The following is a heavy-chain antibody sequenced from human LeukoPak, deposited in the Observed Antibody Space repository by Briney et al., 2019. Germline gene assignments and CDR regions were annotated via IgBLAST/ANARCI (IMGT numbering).Heavy chain of an antibody. J-gene: IGHJ4*02. CDR1: GGSINSHC. V-gene: IGHV4-59*11. CDR2: IYYSVST. Sequence: SETLSLTCSVSGGSINSHCWSWIRQPTGKGLERTGFIYYSVSTNYTPSLKSRVSISVDPSNNRFSLQLSSATAADTAVYYCARFGRMGDYFDYWGQGTLVTVSS. D-gene: IGHD2-21*01. CDR3: ARFGRMGDYFDY.